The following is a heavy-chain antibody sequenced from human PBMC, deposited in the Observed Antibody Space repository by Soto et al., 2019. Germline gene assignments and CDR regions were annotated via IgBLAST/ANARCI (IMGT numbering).Heavy chain of an antibody. CDR1: GGSISSSSYY. J-gene: IGHJ4*02. CDR3: VGSGYSPFDY. Sequence: QLQLQESGPGLVKPSETLSLTCTVSGGSISSSSYYWGWIRQPPGKGLEWIGSLYYSGSTYYNPSLKSRVPSSVATSKNQFSLMLSSVTAAATAVYYCVGSGYSPFDYWGQGTLVTVSS. CDR2: LYYSGST. V-gene: IGHV4-39*01. D-gene: IGHD3-22*01.